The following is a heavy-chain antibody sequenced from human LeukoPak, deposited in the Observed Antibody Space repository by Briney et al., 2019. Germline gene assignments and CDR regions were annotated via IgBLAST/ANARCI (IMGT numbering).Heavy chain of an antibody. D-gene: IGHD2-2*02. CDR2: IYHSGST. V-gene: IGHV4-30-2*01. CDR3: ARVRYCSSTNCYTPVWFDP. J-gene: IGHJ5*02. Sequence: KTSQTLSLTCAVSGGSISSGGYSWSWIRQPPGKGLEWIGYIYHSGSTYYNPSLKSRVTISVDRSKNQFSLKLSSVTAADTAVYYCARVRYCSSTNCYTPVWFDPWGQGTLVTVSS. CDR1: GGSISSGGYS.